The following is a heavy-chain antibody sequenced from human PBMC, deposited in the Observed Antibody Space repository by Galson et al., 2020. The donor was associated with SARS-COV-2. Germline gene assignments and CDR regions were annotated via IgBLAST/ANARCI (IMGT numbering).Heavy chain of an antibody. CDR3: ARDLGIVGATDYYYGMDV. Sequence: ASVKVSCKASGYTFTSYYMHWVRQAPGQGLEWMGIINPSGGSTSYAQKFQGRVTMTRDTSTSTVYMELSSLRSEDTAVYYCARDLGIVGATDYYYGMDVWGQGTTVTVSS. D-gene: IGHD1-26*01. J-gene: IGHJ6*02. CDR1: GYTFTSYY. V-gene: IGHV1-46*01. CDR2: INPSGGST.